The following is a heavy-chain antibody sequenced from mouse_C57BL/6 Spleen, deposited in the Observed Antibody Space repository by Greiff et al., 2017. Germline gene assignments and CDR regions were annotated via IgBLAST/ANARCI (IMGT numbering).Heavy chain of an antibody. CDR1: GYTFTSYW. D-gene: IGHD1-3*01. J-gene: IGHJ1*03. CDR3: ARIGSKEGYFDV. V-gene: IGHV1-50*01. CDR2: IDPSDSYT. Sequence: VQLQQSGAELVKPGASVKLSCKASGYTFTSYWMQWVKQRPGQGLEWIGEIDPSDSYTNYNQKFKGKATLTVDTSSSTAFLQLSSLTSEDSAVYYCARIGSKEGYFDVWGTGTTLTVSS.